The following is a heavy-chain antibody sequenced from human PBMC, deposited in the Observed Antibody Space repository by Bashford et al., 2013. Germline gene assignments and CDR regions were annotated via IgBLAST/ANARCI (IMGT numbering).Heavy chain of an antibody. Sequence: ASVKVSCKASGYTFSDYYLHWVRQAPGQGLEWMGWINPNPNSGATKYAEMFQGRVTMTRDTSISTAYMELSSLRSDDTAVYYCARDRPKTRWYISRLRGDQGTLVHRLL. CDR2: INPNPNSGAT. V-gene: IGHV1-2*02. CDR1: GYTFSDYY. J-gene: IGHJ4*02. CDR3: ARDRPKTRWYISRLR. D-gene: IGHD6-13*01.